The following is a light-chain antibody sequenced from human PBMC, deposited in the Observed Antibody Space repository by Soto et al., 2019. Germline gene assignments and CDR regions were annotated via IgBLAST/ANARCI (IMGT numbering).Light chain of an antibody. Sequence: DIQMTQSPSTLSASVGDRITITCRASQSISSWLAWYQQKPGKAPKLLIYKASSLESGVPSRFSGSGAGTEFTLTISRLQPDDFATYYCKHYNSYSTFGQGTKVEIK. J-gene: IGKJ1*01. CDR1: QSISSW. CDR2: KAS. V-gene: IGKV1-5*03. CDR3: KHYNSYST.